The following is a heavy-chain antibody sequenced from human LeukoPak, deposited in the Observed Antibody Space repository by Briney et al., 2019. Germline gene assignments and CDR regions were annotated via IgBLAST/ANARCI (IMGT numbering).Heavy chain of an antibody. D-gene: IGHD5-18*01. J-gene: IGHJ4*02. Sequence: GGSLRLSCAASGFTFSSYAMHWVRQAPGKGLEWVSVIYSGGSTYYADSVKGRFTISRDNSKNTLYLQMNSLRAEDTAVYYCARAAHVDTAMVDWGQGTLVTVSS. CDR2: IYSGGST. CDR3: ARAAHVDTAMVD. V-gene: IGHV3-66*01. CDR1: GFTFSSYA.